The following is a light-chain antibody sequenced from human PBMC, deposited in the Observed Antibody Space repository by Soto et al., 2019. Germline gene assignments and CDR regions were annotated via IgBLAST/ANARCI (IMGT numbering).Light chain of an antibody. CDR3: QQYDNLPLT. V-gene: IGKV1-33*01. CDR2: DAS. Sequence: DLQRTQSPSSLSASVGDRVTITCQASQDISNYLNWYQQKPGKAPKLLIYDASNLETGVPSRFSGSGSGTDFTFTISSLQAEYIATYYCQQYDNLPLTFGGGTKVEIK. CDR1: QDISNY. J-gene: IGKJ4*01.